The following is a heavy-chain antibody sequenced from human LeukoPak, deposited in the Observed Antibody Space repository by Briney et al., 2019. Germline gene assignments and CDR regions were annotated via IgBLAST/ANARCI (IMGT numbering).Heavy chain of an antibody. CDR3: ARGVVAVAAIDY. Sequence: GGSLRLSCAASGFAFSTYVMHWVRQAPGKGLEWVAITSNDETKRFYADSVKGRFTISRDNSKNTLHLHMNSLRVEDTAVYYCARGVVAVAAIDYLGQGILVTVFS. J-gene: IGHJ4*02. V-gene: IGHV3-30*03. D-gene: IGHD2-15*01. CDR1: GFAFSTYV. CDR2: TSNDETKR.